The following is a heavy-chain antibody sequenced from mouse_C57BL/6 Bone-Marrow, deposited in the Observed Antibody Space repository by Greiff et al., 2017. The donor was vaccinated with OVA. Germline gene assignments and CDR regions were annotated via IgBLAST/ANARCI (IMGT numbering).Heavy chain of an antibody. V-gene: IGHV1-50*01. Sequence: VQLQQPGAELVKPGASVKLSCKASGYTFTSYWMQWVKQRPGQGLEWIGEIDPSDSYPNYNQKFKGKATLTVDTSSSTAYMQLSSLTSEDSAVYYCARDVIRAYFDYWGQGTTLTVSS. J-gene: IGHJ2*01. CDR1: GYTFTSYW. CDR3: ARDVIRAYFDY. D-gene: IGHD2-4*01. CDR2: IDPSDSYP.